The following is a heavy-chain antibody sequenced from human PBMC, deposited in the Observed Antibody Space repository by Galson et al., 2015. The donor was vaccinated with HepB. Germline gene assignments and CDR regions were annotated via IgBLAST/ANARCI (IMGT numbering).Heavy chain of an antibody. J-gene: IGHJ6*04. Sequence: SLRLSCAASGFTFSSYGMHWVRQAPGKGLEWVAYISYDGSNKYYTDSVKGRFTISRDNSKNTLYLQMNSLRAEDTAVYYCAKLVGSGWYHGPGADVWGKGTTVSVSS. CDR1: GFTFSSYG. CDR2: ISYDGSNK. V-gene: IGHV3-30*18. D-gene: IGHD6-19*01. CDR3: AKLVGSGWYHGPGADV.